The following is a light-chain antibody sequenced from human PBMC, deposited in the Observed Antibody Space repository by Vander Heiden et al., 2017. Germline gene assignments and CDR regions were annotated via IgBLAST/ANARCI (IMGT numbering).Light chain of an antibody. V-gene: IGKV1-27*01. Sequence: DIQVTQSPSSLSASVGDRVTITCRASQGISNYLAWYQQKPGKVPKLLIYAASTLQSGVPSRFSGSGSGTDFTLTISSLRPEDVATYYCQKYNSVPRGVTFGPGTKVDIK. CDR3: QKYNSVPRGVT. CDR1: QGISNY. CDR2: AAS. J-gene: IGKJ3*01.